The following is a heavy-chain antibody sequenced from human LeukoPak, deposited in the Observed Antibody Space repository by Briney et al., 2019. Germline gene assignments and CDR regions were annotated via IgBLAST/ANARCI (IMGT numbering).Heavy chain of an antibody. V-gene: IGHV1-18*01. J-gene: IGHJ4*02. CDR1: GYTSTTYD. CDR2: ISAYNGNT. D-gene: IGHD5-18*01. Sequence: ASPKDSSKDPGYTSTTYDISSGRQARGQGIEWMGWISAYNGNTNDAQSLKDRVTMTIDTSRSTAYMELRSLRSDDTAVYYCAREKSRYRYGYNYWGQGTLVTVSS. CDR3: AREKSRYRYGYNY.